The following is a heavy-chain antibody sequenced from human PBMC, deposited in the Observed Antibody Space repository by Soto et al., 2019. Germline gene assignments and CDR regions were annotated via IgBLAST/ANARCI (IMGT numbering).Heavy chain of an antibody. D-gene: IGHD6-19*01. Sequence: CLRISCAASGFPVSGYAMSWVRKAPGKGLEWVSAISGSGGSTYYADSVKGRFTISRDNPKNTLYLQMNSLRAEDTAVYYCAKLISGWPLDAFDIWGQGTMVPVSS. J-gene: IGHJ3*02. CDR1: GFPVSGYA. CDR2: ISGSGGST. CDR3: AKLISGWPLDAFDI. V-gene: IGHV3-23*01.